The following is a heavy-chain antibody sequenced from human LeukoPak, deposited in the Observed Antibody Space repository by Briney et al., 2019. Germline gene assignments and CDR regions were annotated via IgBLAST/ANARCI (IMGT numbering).Heavy chain of an antibody. J-gene: IGHJ5*02. V-gene: IGHV3-23*01. CDR2: ISGSGGST. CDR3: AKDARPIAAAGRAHFDP. D-gene: IGHD6-13*01. Sequence: GGSLRLSCAASRFTFSNYAMTWVRQAPGKGLEWVSAISGSGGSTYYADSVKGRFTISRDNSKNTLYLQMNSLRAEDTAVYYCAKDARPIAAAGRAHFDPWGQGTLVTVSS. CDR1: RFTFSNYA.